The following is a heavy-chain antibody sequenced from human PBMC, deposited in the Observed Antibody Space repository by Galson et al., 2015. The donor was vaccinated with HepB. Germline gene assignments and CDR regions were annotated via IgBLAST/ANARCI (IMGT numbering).Heavy chain of an antibody. V-gene: IGHV3-33*01. Sequence: SLRLSCAASGLTFRRSGMHWARQAPGKGLEWLAVIQHVGSPIRYADSVKGRFTVSRDNSKSTLYLEMNNLRAEHTAVYYCARETSRIVFHAFDILGQGTMVTVSS. CDR2: IQHVGSPI. CDR1: GLTFRRSG. D-gene: IGHD2-21*01. J-gene: IGHJ3*02. CDR3: ARETSRIVFHAFDI.